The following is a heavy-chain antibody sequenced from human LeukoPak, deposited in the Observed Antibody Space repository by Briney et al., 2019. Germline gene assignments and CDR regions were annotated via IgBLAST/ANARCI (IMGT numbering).Heavy chain of an antibody. D-gene: IGHD6-13*01. CDR3: AREPSSSWYGNY. J-gene: IGHJ4*02. CDR1: GFTFSSYS. V-gene: IGHV3-21*01. CDR2: ISSSSSYI. Sequence: GGSLRLSCAASGFTFSSYSMNWVRQAPGKGLEWVSSISSSSSYIYYADSVKGRFTISRDNAKNSLYLQMNSLRAEDTAVYYCAREPSSSWYGNYWGQGTLVTVSS.